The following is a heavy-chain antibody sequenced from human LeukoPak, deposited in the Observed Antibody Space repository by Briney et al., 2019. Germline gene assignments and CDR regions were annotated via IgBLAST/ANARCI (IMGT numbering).Heavy chain of an antibody. CDR3: ARGGVGVVVTAPLDY. D-gene: IGHD2-21*02. Sequence: GGSLRLSCAASGFTFSSYSMNWVRQAPGKGLEWVAVISYDGSNKYYADSVKGRFTISRDNSKNTLYLQMNSLRAEDTAVYYCARGGVGVVVTAPLDYWGQGTLVTVSS. V-gene: IGHV3-30*03. CDR2: ISYDGSNK. CDR1: GFTFSSYS. J-gene: IGHJ4*02.